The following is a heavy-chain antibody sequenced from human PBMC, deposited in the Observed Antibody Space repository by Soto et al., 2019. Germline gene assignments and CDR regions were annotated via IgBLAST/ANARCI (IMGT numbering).Heavy chain of an antibody. CDR2: IYYSGST. Sequence: PSETLSLTCTVSGGSISNYYWSWIRQPPGKGLEWIGYIYYSGSTNYNPSLKSRVTISVDTSKNQFSLNLNSVTAADTAVYYCARRGCSSAGCPYYFDYWGQGTLVTVSS. D-gene: IGHD2-2*01. V-gene: IGHV4-59*01. CDR3: ARRGCSSAGCPYYFDY. J-gene: IGHJ4*02. CDR1: GGSISNYY.